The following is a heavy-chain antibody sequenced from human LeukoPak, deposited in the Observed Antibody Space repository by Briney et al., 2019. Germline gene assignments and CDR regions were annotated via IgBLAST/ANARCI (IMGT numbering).Heavy chain of an antibody. D-gene: IGHD6-13*01. V-gene: IGHV3-48*03. CDR1: GFTFSSYE. Sequence: GGSLRLSCAASGFTFSSYEMNWVRQAPGKGLEWVSYISSSGSTIYHADSVKGRFTISRDNAKNSLYLQMNSLRAEDTAVYYCARSSIAAAGHDYWGQGTLVTVSS. CDR3: ARSSIAAAGHDY. J-gene: IGHJ4*02. CDR2: ISSSGSTI.